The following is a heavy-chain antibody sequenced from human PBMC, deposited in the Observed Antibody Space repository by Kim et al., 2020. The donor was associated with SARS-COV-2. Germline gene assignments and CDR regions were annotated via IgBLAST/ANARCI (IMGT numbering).Heavy chain of an antibody. D-gene: IGHD5-12*01. J-gene: IGHJ4*02. V-gene: IGHV4-39*01. CDR3: ARPSRGYSGYDHPNGFDY. Sequence: SETLSLTCTVSGGSISSSSYYWGWIRQPPGKGLEWIGSIYYSGSTYYNPSLKSRVTISVDTSKNQFSLKLSSVTAADTAVYYCARPSRGYSGYDHPNGFDYWGQGTLVTVSS. CDR2: IYYSGST. CDR1: GGSISSSSYY.